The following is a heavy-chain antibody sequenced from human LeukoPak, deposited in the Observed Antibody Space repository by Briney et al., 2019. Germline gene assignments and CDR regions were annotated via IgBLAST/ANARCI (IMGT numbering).Heavy chain of an antibody. D-gene: IGHD3-9*01. V-gene: IGHV3-53*01. CDR3: ATSSRATLRRFDWFLDY. CDR1: GFNVSSNY. J-gene: IGHJ4*02. CDR2: IYSGGST. Sequence: GGSLRLSCAASGFNVSSNYMTWVRQAPGKGLEWASVIYSGGSTYYADSVKGRITISRDSSKNTVYLQMNSLRVEDTAVYYCATSSRATLRRFDWFLDYWGQGTLVTVSS.